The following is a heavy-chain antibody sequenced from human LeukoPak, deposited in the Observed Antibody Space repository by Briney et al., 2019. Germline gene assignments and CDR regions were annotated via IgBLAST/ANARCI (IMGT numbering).Heavy chain of an antibody. CDR3: ARRHNNYYFDY. D-gene: IGHD4-11*01. Sequence: PSETLSPTCTVSGGAISSYYWTWIRQPPGKGLEWIGYIYTSGSPIYSPSLKSRVTMSVDAAKNQFSLNLTSVTAADTAVYYCARRHNNYYFDYWGQGTLVTVSS. CDR1: GGAISSYY. CDR2: IYTSGSP. J-gene: IGHJ4*02. V-gene: IGHV4-4*09.